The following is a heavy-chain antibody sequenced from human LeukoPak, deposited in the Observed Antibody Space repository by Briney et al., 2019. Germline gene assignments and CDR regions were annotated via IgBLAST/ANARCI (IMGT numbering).Heavy chain of an antibody. CDR2: IKQDGSEK. CDR3: ARPYYYSSGSLPY. J-gene: IGHJ4*02. V-gene: IGHV3-7*01. CDR1: GFTFSNYN. D-gene: IGHD3-10*01. Sequence: GGSLRLSCADSGFTFSNYNMNWVRQAPGKGLEWVASIKQDGSEKYYVDSLKGRFTISRDNAKNSLHLQMNSLRAEDTAVYFCARPYYYSSGSLPYWGQGTLVTVSS.